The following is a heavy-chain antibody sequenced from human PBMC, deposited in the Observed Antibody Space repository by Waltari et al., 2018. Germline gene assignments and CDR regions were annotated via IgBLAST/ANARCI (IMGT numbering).Heavy chain of an antibody. V-gene: IGHV3-23*01. J-gene: IGHJ4*02. D-gene: IGHD2-15*01. CDR3: AKDRDVVVVAATH. CDR2: ISGSGGST. CDR1: GFTFTSYV. Sequence: EVQLLESGGGLVQPGGSLRLSCAASGFTFTSYVMSWVRQAPGKGLEWVSAISGSGGSTYYADSVKGRFTISRDNSENTLSLQMNSLRVEDTATYYCAKDRDVVVVAATHWGQGTLVTVSS.